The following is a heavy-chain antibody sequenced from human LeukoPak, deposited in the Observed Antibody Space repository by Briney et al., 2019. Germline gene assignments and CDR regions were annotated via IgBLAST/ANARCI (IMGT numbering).Heavy chain of an antibody. V-gene: IGHV3-33*06. J-gene: IGHJ6*03. Sequence: GGSLRLSCAASGFTFSSYGMHWLRQAPGKGLEWVAVIWYDGTNKYYADSVKGRSTISRDNSKNTRYLQMNSLRAEDTAVYYCAKGRGYYYYNMDVWGKGTTVTVSS. CDR1: GFTFSSYG. CDR2: IWYDGTNK. CDR3: AKGRGYYYYNMDV.